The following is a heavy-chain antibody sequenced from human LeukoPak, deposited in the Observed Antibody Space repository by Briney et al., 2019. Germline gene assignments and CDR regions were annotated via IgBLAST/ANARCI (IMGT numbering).Heavy chain of an antibody. J-gene: IGHJ6*02. CDR2: LNHSRST. D-gene: IGHD2-8*02. CDR1: GGSYSGYC. Sequence: SGTLSLTCAVYGGSYSGYCWSWIRQPPGKGLAWIGGLNHSRSTNYNTSLQCRVNIPVDTAKNQYYLKLSSVAAADTAVYYCAIVIRGITGYGMDVWGQGTTVTVSS. CDR3: AIVIRGITGYGMDV. V-gene: IGHV4-34*01.